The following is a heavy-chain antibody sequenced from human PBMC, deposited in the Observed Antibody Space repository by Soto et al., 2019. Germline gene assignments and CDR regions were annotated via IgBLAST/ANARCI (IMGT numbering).Heavy chain of an antibody. CDR2: IRSKAYGGTT. V-gene: IGHV3-49*05. CDR1: GFTFGDYA. J-gene: IGHJ3*02. Sequence: EVQLVESGGGLVKPGRSLRLSCTASGFTFGDYAMSWFRQAPGKGLEWVGFIRSKAYGGTTEYAASVKGRFTISRDDSKSIAYRQMNSLKTEDTAVYYCTRPYVWGSYPIGAFDIWGQGTMVTVSS. D-gene: IGHD3-16*02. CDR3: TRPYVWGSYPIGAFDI.